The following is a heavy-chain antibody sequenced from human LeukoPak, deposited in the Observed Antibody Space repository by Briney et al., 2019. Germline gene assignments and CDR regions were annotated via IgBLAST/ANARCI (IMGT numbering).Heavy chain of an antibody. D-gene: IGHD1-26*01. CDR2: ISSSSSYI. CDR3: ASTAEWELLSYFQH. J-gene: IGHJ1*01. Sequence: AESLTLSCAASGFTFSSYSMNWVRQAPGKGLEWVSSISSSSSYIYYADSVKGRFTISRDNAKNSLYLQMNSLRAEDTAVYYCASTAEWELLSYFQHWGQGTLVTVSS. CDR1: GFTFSSYS. V-gene: IGHV3-21*01.